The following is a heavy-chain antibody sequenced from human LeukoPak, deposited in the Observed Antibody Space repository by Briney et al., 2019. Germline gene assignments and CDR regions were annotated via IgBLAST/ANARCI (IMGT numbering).Heavy chain of an antibody. V-gene: IGHV3-23*01. CDR2: ISGSGGST. D-gene: IGHD3-22*01. Sequence: GGSLRLSYAASGFTFSSYAMSWVRQAPGKGLEWVSAISGSGGSTYYADSVKGRFTISRDNSKNTLYLQMNSLRAEDTAVYYCARAKNYYDPFDYWGQGTLVTVSS. CDR1: GFTFSSYA. CDR3: ARAKNYYDPFDY. J-gene: IGHJ4*02.